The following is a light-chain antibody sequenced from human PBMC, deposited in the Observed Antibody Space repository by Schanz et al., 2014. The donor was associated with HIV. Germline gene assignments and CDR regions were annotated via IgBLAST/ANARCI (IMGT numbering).Light chain of an antibody. Sequence: EIVLTQSPATLSLSPGEGVTLSCRASQSVGSNLAWYQHKPAQAPRLLIYGASSRATGIPDRFSGSGSGTDFTLTISRLEPEDFAVYYCQQYGSSPPTFGPGTKVDIK. CDR1: QSVGSN. J-gene: IGKJ3*01. CDR2: GAS. CDR3: QQYGSSPPT. V-gene: IGKV3-20*01.